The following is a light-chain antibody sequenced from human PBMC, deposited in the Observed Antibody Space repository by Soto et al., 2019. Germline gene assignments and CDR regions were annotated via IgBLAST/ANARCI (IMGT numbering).Light chain of an antibody. Sequence: DTVLTQSPATVSLSPGESVTLSCRASETFCSGCLAWYQQKPGQSPRLLIYGASSRATGIPDMFSGSGSGTDFPLTISRLEPEDFAVYYCQHYGTTPWTFGPGTKVGIK. CDR1: ETFCSGC. J-gene: IGKJ1*01. CDR2: GAS. V-gene: IGKV3-20*01. CDR3: QHYGTTPWT.